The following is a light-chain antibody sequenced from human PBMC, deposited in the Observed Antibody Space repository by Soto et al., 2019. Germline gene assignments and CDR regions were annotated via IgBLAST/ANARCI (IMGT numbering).Light chain of an antibody. CDR3: QHGYVAPYT. Sequence: DIQMTQSPSSASASIGDTATITWRASQDINIYLNWYQQKPGEVPRLLIYSASTLHSGVPSRFTGSGSETDFTLTIRSLQPEDFATYYCQHGYVAPYTFGQGTKVDI. J-gene: IGKJ2*01. CDR1: QDINIY. V-gene: IGKV1-39*01. CDR2: SAS.